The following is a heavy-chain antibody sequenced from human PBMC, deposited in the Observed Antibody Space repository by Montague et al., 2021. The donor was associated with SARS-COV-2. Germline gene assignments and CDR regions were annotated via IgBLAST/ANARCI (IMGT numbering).Heavy chain of an antibody. CDR1: GFTFNNYA. J-gene: IGHJ4*02. CDR3: VRASLIKARIAVAGTTVY. D-gene: IGHD6-19*01. CDR2: ISYDGSNK. V-gene: IGHV3-30*09. Sequence: SRILSFSASGFTFNNYAMHWVRQAPGKGLEWVAIISYDGSNKYYADSVKGRFAISRDNSKNTLYLQMNSLRAEDTAVYYCVRASLIKARIAVAGTTVYWGQGTLVTISS.